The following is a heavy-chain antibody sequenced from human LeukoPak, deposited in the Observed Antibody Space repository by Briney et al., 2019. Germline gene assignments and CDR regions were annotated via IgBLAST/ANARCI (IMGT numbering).Heavy chain of an antibody. J-gene: IGHJ3*02. Sequence: SETLSLTCAVYGGSFSSYYWTWFRQPPGKGLEWSGEINHSGSTNYNPSLKSRVTISVDTSKNQFSLKLSSVTAADTAVYYCARVYDSSGYYYVGYAFDIWGQGTMVTVSS. D-gene: IGHD3-22*01. CDR3: ARVYDSSGYYYVGYAFDI. V-gene: IGHV4-34*01. CDR2: INHSGST. CDR1: GGSFSSYY.